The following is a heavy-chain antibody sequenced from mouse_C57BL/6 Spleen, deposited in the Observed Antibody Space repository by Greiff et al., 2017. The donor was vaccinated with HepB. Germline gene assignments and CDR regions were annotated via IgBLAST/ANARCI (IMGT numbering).Heavy chain of an antibody. D-gene: IGHD2-14*01. V-gene: IGHV1-77*01. CDR1: GYTFTDYY. CDR2: IGPGSGST. J-gene: IGHJ4*01. CDR3: ARSGTTTTGYAMDY. Sequence: VQLQQSGAELVKPGASVKISCKASGYTFTDYYINWVKQRPGQGLEWIGKIGPGSGSTYYNEKFKGKATLTADKSSSTAYMQLSSLTSEDSAVYLCARSGTTTTGYAMDYWGQGTSVTVSS.